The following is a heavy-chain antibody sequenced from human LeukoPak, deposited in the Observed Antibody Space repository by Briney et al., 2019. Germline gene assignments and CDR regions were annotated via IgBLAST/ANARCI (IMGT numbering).Heavy chain of an antibody. J-gene: IGHJ4*02. CDR2: INTNTGNP. CDR3: ARAHPGYSYGPPFIDY. D-gene: IGHD5-18*01. Sequence: GASVKASCKASGYTFTSYTMNWVRQAPGQGLECRGWINTNTGNPTYAQGFTGRFVFSLDTSVSTAYLQISSLKAEDTAIYYCARAHPGYSYGPPFIDYWGQGTLVTVSS. CDR1: GYTFTSYT. V-gene: IGHV7-4-1*02.